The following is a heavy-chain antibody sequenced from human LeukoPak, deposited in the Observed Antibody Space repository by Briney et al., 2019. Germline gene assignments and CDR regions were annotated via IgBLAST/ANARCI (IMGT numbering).Heavy chain of an antibody. V-gene: IGHV1-2*02. CDR1: GYTFTGYY. CDR2: INPNSGGT. J-gene: IGHJ4*02. CDR3: ARVDGSGSYYKSP. D-gene: IGHD3-10*01. Sequence: ASVKVSCKASGYTFTGYYMHWVRQAPGQGLGWMGWINPNSGGTNYAQKFQGRVTMTRDTSISTAYMELSRLRSDDTAVYYCARVDGSGSYYKSPWGQGTLVTVSS.